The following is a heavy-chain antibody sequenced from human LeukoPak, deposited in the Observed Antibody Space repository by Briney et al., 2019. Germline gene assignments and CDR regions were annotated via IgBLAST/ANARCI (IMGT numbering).Heavy chain of an antibody. Sequence: ASVKVSCKASGYTFTGYYMHWVRQAPGQGLEWMGWINPNSGGTNYAQKFQGRVTMTRDTSISTAYMELSRLRSDDTAVYYCARVGSSSWSDAFDIWGQETMVTVSS. CDR1: GYTFTGYY. D-gene: IGHD6-13*01. CDR2: INPNSGGT. V-gene: IGHV1-2*02. CDR3: ARVGSSSWSDAFDI. J-gene: IGHJ3*02.